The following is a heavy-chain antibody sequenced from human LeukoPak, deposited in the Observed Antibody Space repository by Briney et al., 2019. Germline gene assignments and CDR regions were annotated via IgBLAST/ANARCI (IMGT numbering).Heavy chain of an antibody. J-gene: IGHJ4*02. CDR1: GFPFSSYA. CDR3: VKRDDYGDFVMGN. Sequence: QTGGSLRLSCVVSGFPFSSYAMSWVRQAPGKGLEWVSGISGNGFNTHYADSVKGRCTISRDNSKYTLLLQMVSLRGEDTAVYYCVKRDDYGDFVMGNWGQGTLVTVSS. CDR2: ISGNGFNT. V-gene: IGHV3-23*01. D-gene: IGHD4-17*01.